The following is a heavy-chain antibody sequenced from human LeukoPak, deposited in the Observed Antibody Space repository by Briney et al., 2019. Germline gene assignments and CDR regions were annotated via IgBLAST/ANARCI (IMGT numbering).Heavy chain of an antibody. CDR1: GFTFSSYA. CDR2: ISSNGGST. J-gene: IGHJ4*02. CDR3: ARAAVIAAAGVGY. V-gene: IGHV3-64*01. Sequence: GGSLRLSCAASGFTFSSYAMHWVRQAPGKGLEYVSAISSNGGSTYYANSVKGRFTISRDNAKNSLYLQMNSLRAEDTAVYYCARAAVIAAAGVGYWGQGTLVTVSS. D-gene: IGHD6-13*01.